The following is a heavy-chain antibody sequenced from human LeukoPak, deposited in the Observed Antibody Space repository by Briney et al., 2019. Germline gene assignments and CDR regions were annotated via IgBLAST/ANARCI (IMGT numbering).Heavy chain of an antibody. V-gene: IGHV3-7*01. CDR1: GFSFTSYW. Sequence: GGSLRLSCAASGFSFTSYWMSWVRQAPRKGLEWVAHIKHDGSTQHYVDSVRGRFTISRDNAKNSLYLQMNSLRAEDTATYYCAXXAEDRDYWGQGTLVSVSS. D-gene: IGHD2-15*01. CDR3: AXXAEDRDY. CDR2: IKHDGSTQ. J-gene: IGHJ4*02.